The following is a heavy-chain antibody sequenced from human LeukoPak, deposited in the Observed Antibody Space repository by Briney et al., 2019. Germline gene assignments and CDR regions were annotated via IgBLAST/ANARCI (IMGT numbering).Heavy chain of an antibody. J-gene: IGHJ5*02. CDR2: IIPIFGTA. Sequence: SVKVSCKASGGTFSSYAISWVRQAPGRGLEWMGGIIPIFGTASYAQKFQGRVTITADESTSTAYMELSSLRSEDTAVYYCARVSSSWYNDQNWFDPWGQGTLVTVSS. V-gene: IGHV1-69*01. CDR3: ARVSSSWYNDQNWFDP. CDR1: GGTFSSYA. D-gene: IGHD6-13*01.